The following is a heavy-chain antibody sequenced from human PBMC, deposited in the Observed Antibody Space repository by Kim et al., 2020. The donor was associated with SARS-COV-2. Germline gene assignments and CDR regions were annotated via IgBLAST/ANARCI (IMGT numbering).Heavy chain of an antibody. Sequence: GGSLRLSCSASGFTFSSYTMYWIRQAPGKGLEFVSAIHSDGGGTFGTFYADSVKGRFTISRDNSRNTLHLHMSSLRTEDTAIYYCVKKAVTGTDRWYFDFWGRGTLVTVSS. CDR2: IHSDGG. V-gene: IGHV3-64D*09. D-gene: IGHD6-19*01. CDR3: VKKAVTGTDRWYFDF. CDR1: GFTFSSYT. J-gene: IGHJ2*01.